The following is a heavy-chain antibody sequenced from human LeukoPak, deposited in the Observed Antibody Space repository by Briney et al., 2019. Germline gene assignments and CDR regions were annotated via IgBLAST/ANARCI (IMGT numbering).Heavy chain of an antibody. V-gene: IGHV1-69*13. D-gene: IGHD6-13*01. CDR2: IIPIFGTA. CDR1: GGTFSSYA. J-gene: IGHJ6*03. CDR3: AAAARPPLDYYYYMDV. Sequence: SVKVSCKASGGTFSSYAISWVRQAPGQGLEWMGGIIPIFGTANYAQKFQGRVTITADESTSTAYMELSSLRSEDTAVYYCAAAARPPLDYYYYMDVWGKGTTVTVSS.